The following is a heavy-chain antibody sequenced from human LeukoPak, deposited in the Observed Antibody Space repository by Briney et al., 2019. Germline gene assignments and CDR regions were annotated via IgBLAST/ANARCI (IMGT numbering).Heavy chain of an antibody. CDR1: GYTFTSYY. CDR2: INPGGGST. D-gene: IGHD6-19*01. V-gene: IGHV1-46*01. CDR3: ARAGDSSGWYAWFDP. Sequence: GASVKVSCKASGYTFTSYYMHWVRQAPGQGLEWMGIINPGGGSTSYAQKFQGRVTMTRDTSTSTVYMELSSLRSEDTAVYYCARAGDSSGWYAWFDPWGQGTLVTVSS. J-gene: IGHJ5*02.